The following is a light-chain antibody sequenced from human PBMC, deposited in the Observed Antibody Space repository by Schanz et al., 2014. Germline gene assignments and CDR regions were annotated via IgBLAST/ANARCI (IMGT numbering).Light chain of an antibody. Sequence: DIQMTQSPSSLSASVGERVTITCQASQDISNYLNWYQQKPGKAPKLLIYDASNLETGVPSRFSGSGSATDFTFTISSLQPEDIATYYCQQYDNLPLTFGGGTKV. CDR3: QQYDNLPLT. V-gene: IGKV1-33*01. CDR1: QDISNY. J-gene: IGKJ4*01. CDR2: DAS.